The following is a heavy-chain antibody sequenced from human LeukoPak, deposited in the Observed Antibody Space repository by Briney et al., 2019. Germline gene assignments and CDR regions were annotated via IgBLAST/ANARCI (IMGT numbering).Heavy chain of an antibody. Sequence: GGSLRLSCAASGFTFSSYVMHWVRQAPGKGLEWVAVISYDGSNKYYADSVKGRFTISRDNSKNTLYLQMNSLRAEDTAVYYCAKDFTMVQGVIIAFQYWGQGTLVTVSS. CDR2: ISYDGSNK. J-gene: IGHJ4*02. D-gene: IGHD3-10*01. CDR3: AKDFTMVQGVIIAFQY. V-gene: IGHV3-30*18. CDR1: GFTFSSYV.